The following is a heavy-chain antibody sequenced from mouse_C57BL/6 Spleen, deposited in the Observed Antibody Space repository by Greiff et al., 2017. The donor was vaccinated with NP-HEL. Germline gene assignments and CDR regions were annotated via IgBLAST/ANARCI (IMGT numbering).Heavy chain of an antibody. CDR3: ARSYGNAWFAY. V-gene: IGHV1-61*01. Sequence: VQLQQPGAELVRPGSSVKLSCKASGYTFTSYWMDWVKQRPGQGLEWIGNIYPSDSETHYNQKFKDKATLTVDKSSSTAYMQLSSLTSEDSAVYYCARSYGNAWFAYWGQGTLVTVSA. D-gene: IGHD2-1*01. CDR1: GYTFTSYW. CDR2: IYPSDSET. J-gene: IGHJ3*01.